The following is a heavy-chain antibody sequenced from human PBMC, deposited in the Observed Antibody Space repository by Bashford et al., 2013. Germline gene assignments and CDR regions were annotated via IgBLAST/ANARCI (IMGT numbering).Heavy chain of an antibody. D-gene: IGHD3/OR15-3a*01. V-gene: IGHV4-34*01. Sequence: SETLSLTCAVYGGSFSGYYWTWIRQTPGKGLEWIGEIDHSGSTKYSPSLKSRVTILVDTPKNQFSLRVSSVTAADTAVYYCAREQVLVWLDELQYYYGMDVWGQGTTVTVSS. CDR2: IDHSGST. CDR1: GGSFSGYY. J-gene: IGHJ6*02. CDR3: AREQVLVWLDELQYYYGMDV.